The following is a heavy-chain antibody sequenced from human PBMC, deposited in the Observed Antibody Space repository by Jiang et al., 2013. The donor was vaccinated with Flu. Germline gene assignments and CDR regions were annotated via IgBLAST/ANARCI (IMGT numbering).Heavy chain of an antibody. J-gene: IGHJ4*02. CDR3: AREDCTNGVCYGDFDY. V-gene: IGHV6-1*01. Sequence: RQSPSRGLEWLGRTYYRSKWYNDYAVSVKSRITINPDTSKNQFSLQLNSVTPEDTAVYYCAREDCTNGVCYGDFDYWGQGTLVTVSS. CDR2: TYYRSKWYN. D-gene: IGHD2-8*01.